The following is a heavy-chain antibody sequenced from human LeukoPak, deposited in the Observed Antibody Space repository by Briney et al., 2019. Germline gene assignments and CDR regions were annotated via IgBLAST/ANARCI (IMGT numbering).Heavy chain of an antibody. CDR1: GFTFSNYG. D-gene: IGHD1-26*01. CDR2: IRFDGSNK. V-gene: IGHV3-30*02. Sequence: GGSLRLSCAASGFTFSNYGVHWVRQAPGKGLEWVSFIRFDGSNKYYADSVKGRFTISRDSSKNTLYLQMNSLRAEDTAVYYCARVAARLSGSYLGYDYWGQGTLVTVSS. CDR3: ARVAARLSGSYLGYDY. J-gene: IGHJ4*02.